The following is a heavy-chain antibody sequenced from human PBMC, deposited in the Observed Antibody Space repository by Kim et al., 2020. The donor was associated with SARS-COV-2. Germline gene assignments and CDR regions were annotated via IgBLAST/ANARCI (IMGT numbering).Heavy chain of an antibody. V-gene: IGHV5-51*01. J-gene: IGHJ4*02. Sequence: GESLKISCQGSGYKFTSSWIAWVRQTPAKGLEWMAIFYPGDSETRYSPSFEGRVTISADKSNNIAFLQWSSLKASDSAMYYCAGQADYFANWGQGTLVTVSS. CDR2: FYPGDSET. CDR3: AGQADYFAN. CDR1: GYKFTSSW.